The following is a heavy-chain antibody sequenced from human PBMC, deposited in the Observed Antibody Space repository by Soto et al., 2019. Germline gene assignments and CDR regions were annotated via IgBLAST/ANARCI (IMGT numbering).Heavy chain of an antibody. D-gene: IGHD2-2*03. Sequence: GGSLRLSCAASGFTFSSYAMSWVRQAPGKGLEWVSAISGSGGSTYYADSVKGRFTISRDNSKNTLYLQMNSLRAEDTAVYYCANRPGYCSSTSCPNWFDPWGQGTLVTVSS. CDR1: GFTFSSYA. J-gene: IGHJ5*02. CDR3: ANRPGYCSSTSCPNWFDP. CDR2: ISGSGGST. V-gene: IGHV3-23*01.